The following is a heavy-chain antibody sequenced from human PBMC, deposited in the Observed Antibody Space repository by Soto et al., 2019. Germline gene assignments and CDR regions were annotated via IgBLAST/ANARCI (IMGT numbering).Heavy chain of an antibody. CDR2: IYHSGST. Sequence: GGGWGWIKKHPGKGLEWIGSIYHSGSTYYNPSLKSRVTISVDTSKNQFSLKLSSVTAADTAVYYCARGGIARIYYYYGMDVWGQATTV. J-gene: IGHJ6*02. CDR3: ARGGIARIYYYYGMDV. V-gene: IGHV4-38-2*02. D-gene: IGHD6-13*01. CDR1: GGG.